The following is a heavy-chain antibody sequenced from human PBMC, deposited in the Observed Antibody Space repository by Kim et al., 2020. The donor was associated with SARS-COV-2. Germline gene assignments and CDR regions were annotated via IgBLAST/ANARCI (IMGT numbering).Heavy chain of an antibody. V-gene: IGHV5-10-1*01. CDR2: IDPSDSYT. Sequence: GESLKISCKGSGYSFTSYWINWVRQMPGKGLEWMGRIDPSDSYTNYSPSFQGHVTISADKSISTAYLQWISLKASDTAMYYCARLGGVGGGHGSGNYYNVDFDYWGQGTLVTVSS. CDR1: GYSFTSYW. D-gene: IGHD3-10*01. CDR3: ARLGGVGGGHGSGNYYNVDFDY. J-gene: IGHJ4*02.